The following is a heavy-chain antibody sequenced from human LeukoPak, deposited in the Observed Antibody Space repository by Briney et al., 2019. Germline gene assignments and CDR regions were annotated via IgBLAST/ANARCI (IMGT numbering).Heavy chain of an antibody. V-gene: IGHV3-21*04. CDR3: AKDRWYYDSKENDY. Sequence: PGGSLRLSCAASGFTFSSYSMNWVRQAPGKGLEWVSSISSSSSYIYYADSVKGRFTISRDNAKNSLYLQMNSLRAEDTAVYYCAKDRWYYDSKENDYWGQGTLVTVSS. CDR1: GFTFSSYS. J-gene: IGHJ4*02. CDR2: ISSSSSYI. D-gene: IGHD3-22*01.